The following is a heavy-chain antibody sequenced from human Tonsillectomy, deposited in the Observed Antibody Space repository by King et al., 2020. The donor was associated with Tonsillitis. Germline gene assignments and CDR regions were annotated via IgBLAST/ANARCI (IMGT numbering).Heavy chain of an antibody. V-gene: IGHV3-33*08. D-gene: IGHD1-26*01. J-gene: IGHJ3*02. CDR2: IWYDGSKK. CDR3: AANGREGAFDI. CDR1: GFTFSSYG. Sequence: VQLVESGGGVVQPGKSLRLSCSASGFTFSSYGMHWVRQAPGRGLEGGAVIWYDGSKKFYAESVKGRFAISRDNSKNTLYVQMNSLRAEDTAVYFCAANGREGAFDIWGQGTMVTVSS.